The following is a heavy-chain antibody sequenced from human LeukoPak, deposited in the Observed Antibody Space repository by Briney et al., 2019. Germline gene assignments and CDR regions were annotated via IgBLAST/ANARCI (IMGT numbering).Heavy chain of an antibody. J-gene: IGHJ5*02. Sequence: PGRSLRLSCAASGFTFSSYAMHWVRQAPGKGLEWVAVISYDGSKQYYAGSVQGRFTISRDNSKNTLYLQMNSLRAEDTAVYYCARDPASAGWFDPWGQGTLVTVSS. CDR2: ISYDGSKQ. V-gene: IGHV3-30-3*01. CDR1: GFTFSSYA. CDR3: ARDPASAGWFDP.